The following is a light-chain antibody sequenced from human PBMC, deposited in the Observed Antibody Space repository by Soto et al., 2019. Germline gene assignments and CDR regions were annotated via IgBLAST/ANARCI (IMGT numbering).Light chain of an antibody. CDR2: KAS. J-gene: IGKJ1*01. CDR3: QHYNSYSEA. Sequence: IQMTHSTSTLSASFRDRVTLPWRASQTTSSWLAWFQQRKGRAPKFLIYKASSLKNGVPLRFSGSGYGTQVNLTNSSLQTDDFATYYCQHYNSYSEAFGQGTKVDIK. V-gene: IGKV1-5*03. CDR1: QTTSSW.